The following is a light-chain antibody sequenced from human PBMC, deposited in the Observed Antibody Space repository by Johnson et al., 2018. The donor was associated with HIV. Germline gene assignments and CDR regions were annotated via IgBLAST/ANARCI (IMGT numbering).Light chain of an antibody. CDR1: SSNIGNNY. J-gene: IGLJ1*01. CDR2: DNN. V-gene: IGLV1-51*01. CDR3: GTWDSSLSSYV. Sequence: SVLTQPPSVSAAPGQKVTIYCSGSSSNIGNNYVSWYQQLPGTAPKLLIYDNNKRPSGIPDRFSGSKSGTSATLGITGLQTGDEADYYCGTWDSSLSSYVFVTGTKVTAL.